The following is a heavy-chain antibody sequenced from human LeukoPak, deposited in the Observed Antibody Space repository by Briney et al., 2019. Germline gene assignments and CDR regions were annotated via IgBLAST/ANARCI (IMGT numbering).Heavy chain of an antibody. CDR2: INPNSGAT. D-gene: IGHD6-19*01. CDR3: ARGGSDESRGWYN. Sequence: ASVKVSCKASGYTFTGYFMHWVRQAPGQGLEWMGWINPNSGATYYAQKFQGRTTMTWDTSISTAYMGVSRLTSDDTAVYYCARGGSDESRGWYNWGQGALVTVSS. CDR1: GYTFTGYF. V-gene: IGHV1-2*02. J-gene: IGHJ4*02.